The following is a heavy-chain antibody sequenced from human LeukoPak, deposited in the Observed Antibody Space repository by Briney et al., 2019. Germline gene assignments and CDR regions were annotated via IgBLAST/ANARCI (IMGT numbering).Heavy chain of an antibody. V-gene: IGHV3-9*01. CDR2: ISWNSGSI. CDR1: GFTFDDYA. J-gene: IGHJ3*02. Sequence: GGSLRLSCAASGFTFDDYAMHWVRQAPGKGLEWVSGISWNSGSIGYADSVKGRFTISRDNAKNSLYLQMNSLRAEDTALYYCAKALITDYDILTGYYSAFDIWGQGTMVTVSS. CDR3: AKALITDYDILTGYYSAFDI. D-gene: IGHD3-9*01.